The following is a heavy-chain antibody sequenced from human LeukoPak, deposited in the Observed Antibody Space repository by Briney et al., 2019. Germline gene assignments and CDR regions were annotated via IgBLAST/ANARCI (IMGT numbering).Heavy chain of an antibody. CDR2: ISAYNGNT. CDR3: ARDRRGSSDMDV. CDR1: GGTFSSYA. Sequence: ASVKVSCKASGGTFSSYAISWVRQAPGQGLEWMGWISAYNGNTNYAQKLQGRVTMTTDTSTSTAYMELRSLRSDDTAVYYCARDRRGSSDMDVWGQGTTVIVSS. V-gene: IGHV1-18*01. D-gene: IGHD1-26*01. J-gene: IGHJ6*02.